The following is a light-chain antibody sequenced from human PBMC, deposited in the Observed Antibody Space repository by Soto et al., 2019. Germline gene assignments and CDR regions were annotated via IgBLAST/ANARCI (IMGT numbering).Light chain of an antibody. V-gene: IGLV2-18*02. CDR1: STDFVTYNR. CDR2: QVT. Sequence: QSALTQPPSVSGSPGQSVTISCTGTSTDFVTYNRVSWYQQQPGKAPKLMIYQVTNRPSGVSNRFSGSRSGNTASLTISGLQAEDEADYYCSSYTDSSNYVFGTGTRSPS. CDR3: SSYTDSSNYV. J-gene: IGLJ1*01.